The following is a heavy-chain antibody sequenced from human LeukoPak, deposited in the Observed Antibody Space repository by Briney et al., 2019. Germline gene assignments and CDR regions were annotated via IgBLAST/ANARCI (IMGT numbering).Heavy chain of an antibody. CDR3: ASLWFGELSYYFDY. J-gene: IGHJ4*02. CDR1: GGSISSNSYY. CDR2: IYYSGST. D-gene: IGHD3-10*01. Sequence: SETLSLTCTVSGGSISSNSYYWGWIRQPPGKGLEWIGSIYYSGSTYYNPSLKSRVTISADTSKNQFSLKLSSVTAADTAVYYCASLWFGELSYYFDYWGQGTLVTVSS. V-gene: IGHV4-39*01.